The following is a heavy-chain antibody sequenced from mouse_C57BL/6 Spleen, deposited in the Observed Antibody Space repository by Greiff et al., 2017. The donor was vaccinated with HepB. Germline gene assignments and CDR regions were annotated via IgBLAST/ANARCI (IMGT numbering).Heavy chain of an antibody. D-gene: IGHD3-2*02. J-gene: IGHJ3*01. Sequence: VQLVESGAELVKPGASVKISCKASGYAFSSYWMNWVKQRPGKGLEWIGQIYPGDGDTNYNGKFKGKATLTADKSSSTAYMQLSSLTSEDSAVYFCAPDSSGYSFAYWGQGTLVTVSA. V-gene: IGHV1-80*01. CDR3: APDSSGYSFAY. CDR2: IYPGDGDT. CDR1: GYAFSSYW.